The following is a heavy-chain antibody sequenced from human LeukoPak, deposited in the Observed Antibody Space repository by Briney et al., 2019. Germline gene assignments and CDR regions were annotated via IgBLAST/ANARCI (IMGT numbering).Heavy chain of an antibody. V-gene: IGHV1-69*05. Sequence: SVKVSCRASGGTFSSYAISWVRQAPGQGLEWMGGIIPIFGTANYAQKFQGRVTITTDESTSTAYMELSSLRSEDTAVYYCARAAPTGSYYYYYMDVWGKGTTVTVSS. J-gene: IGHJ6*03. CDR1: GGTFSSYA. CDR3: ARAAPTGSYYYYYMDV. CDR2: IIPIFGTA. D-gene: IGHD4-11*01.